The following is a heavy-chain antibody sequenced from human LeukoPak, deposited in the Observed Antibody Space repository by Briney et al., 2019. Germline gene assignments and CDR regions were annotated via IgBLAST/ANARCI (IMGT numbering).Heavy chain of an antibody. V-gene: IGHV4-31*03. J-gene: IGHJ6*02. Sequence: PSETLSLTCTVSGGSISSGGYYWSWIRQHPGKGLEWIGYIYYSGSTYYNPSLKSRVTISVDTSKNQFSLKLSSVTAADTAVYYCAGDNGSPGDYYYGMDVWGQGTTVTVSS. CDR3: AGDNGSPGDYYYGMDV. D-gene: IGHD3-10*01. CDR2: IYYSGST. CDR1: GGSISSGGYY.